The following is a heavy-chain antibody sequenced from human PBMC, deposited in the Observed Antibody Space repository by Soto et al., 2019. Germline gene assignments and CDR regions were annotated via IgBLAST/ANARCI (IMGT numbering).Heavy chain of an antibody. CDR3: ARGGSYYYYYGMDV. J-gene: IGHJ6*02. CDR1: GYTFTGYY. V-gene: IGHV1-2*04. D-gene: IGHD1-26*01. Sequence: ASVKVSCKASGYTFTGYYMHWVRQAPGQGLEWMGWINPNRGGTNYAQKFQGWVTMTRDTSISTAYMELSRLRSDDTAVYYCARGGSYYYYYGMDVWGQGTTVTVSS. CDR2: INPNRGGT.